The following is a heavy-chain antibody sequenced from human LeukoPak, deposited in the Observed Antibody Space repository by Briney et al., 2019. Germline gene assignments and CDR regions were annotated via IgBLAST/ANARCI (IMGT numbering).Heavy chain of an antibody. CDR2: INHSGST. CDR3: ARGQGSMDIVVVVAATYEYNWFDP. Sequence: SETLSLTCAVYGGSFSGYYWSWIRQPPGKGLEWIGEINHSGSTNYNPSLKSRVTISVDTSKNQFSLKLSSVTAADTAVYYCARGQGSMDIVVVVAATYEYNWFDPWGQGTLVTVSS. V-gene: IGHV4-34*01. D-gene: IGHD2-15*01. CDR1: GGSFSGYY. J-gene: IGHJ5*02.